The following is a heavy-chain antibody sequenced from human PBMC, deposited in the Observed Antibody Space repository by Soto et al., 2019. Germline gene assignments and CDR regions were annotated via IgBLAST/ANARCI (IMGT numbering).Heavy chain of an antibody. Sequence: KPSETLSLTCTVSGGSISSGDYCWSWIRQPPGKGLEWIGYIYYSGSTYYNPSLKSRVTISVDTSKNQFSLKLSSVTAADTAVYYCARDRVVVVPAANYYYYGMDVWGQGTTVTVSS. D-gene: IGHD2-2*01. J-gene: IGHJ6*02. CDR2: IYYSGST. V-gene: IGHV4-30-4*01. CDR1: GGSISSGDYC. CDR3: ARDRVVVVPAANYYYYGMDV.